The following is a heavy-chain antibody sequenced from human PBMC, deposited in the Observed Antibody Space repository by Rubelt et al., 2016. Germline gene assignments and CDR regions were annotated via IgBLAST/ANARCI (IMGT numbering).Heavy chain of an antibody. J-gene: IGHJ4*02. Sequence: GSEKYYADSVRGRFTISRDNSENTLYLQMNSLRAEDTAVNYCARSGSGWYFDFWGQGTLVTVSS. CDR3: ARSGSGWYFDF. D-gene: IGHD6-19*01. V-gene: IGHV3-33*01. CDR2: GSEK.